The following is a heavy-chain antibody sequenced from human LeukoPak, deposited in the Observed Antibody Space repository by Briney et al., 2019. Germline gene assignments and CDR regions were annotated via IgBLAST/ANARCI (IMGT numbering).Heavy chain of an antibody. CDR3: ARGADGSYVGYYYGMDV. CDR2: IRNKANSFTT. Sequence: GGSLRLSCAASGFIFSDHYMDWVRQAPGKGLEWVGRIRNKANSFTTEYAAPVKGRFTVSRDDSQNSVFLQMRSLRTEDTAIYYCARGADGSYVGYYYGMDVWGQGTTVTVSS. J-gene: IGHJ6*02. CDR1: GFIFSDHY. D-gene: IGHD1-26*01. V-gene: IGHV3-72*01.